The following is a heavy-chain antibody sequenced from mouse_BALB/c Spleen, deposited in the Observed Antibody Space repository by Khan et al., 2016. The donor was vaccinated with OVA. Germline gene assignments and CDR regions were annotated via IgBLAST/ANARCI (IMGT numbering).Heavy chain of an antibody. D-gene: IGHD2-12*01. J-gene: IGHJ2*01. Sequence: QVQLQQSGPELVKPGASVKMSCKASGYTFTYYVITWVKQRTGQGLEWIGEIYPGSDYAYYNERFKGKATLTADKSSNTTHMQLSSLTSEDSASYFCARGTSYYVYFDYWGQGTTLTVSS. CDR3: ARGTSYYVYFDY. CDR2: IYPGSDYA. V-gene: IGHV1-81*01. CDR1: GYTFTYYV.